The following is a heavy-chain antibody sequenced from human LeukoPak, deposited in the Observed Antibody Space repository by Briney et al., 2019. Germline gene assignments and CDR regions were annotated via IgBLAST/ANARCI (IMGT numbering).Heavy chain of an antibody. D-gene: IGHD3-22*01. J-gene: IGHJ4*02. CDR2: ISYDGGNK. Sequence: GGSLRLSCAASGFTFSTYTMHWVRQAPGKGLEWVAVISYDGGNKYFADSVKGRFTISRDNAKNSLYLQMNSLRAEDTAVYYCARDWNPDYYDSSGLDYWGQGTLVTVSS. CDR3: ARDWNPDYYDSSGLDY. V-gene: IGHV3-30-3*01. CDR1: GFTFSTYT.